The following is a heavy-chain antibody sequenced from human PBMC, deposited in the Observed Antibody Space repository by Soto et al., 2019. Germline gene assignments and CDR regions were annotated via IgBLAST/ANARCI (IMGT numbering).Heavy chain of an antibody. D-gene: IGHD6-6*01. CDR2: ISAYNGNT. CDR1: GYTFTSYG. Sequence: ASVKVSCKASGYTFTSYGISWVRQAPGQGLEWMGWISAYNGNTNYAQKLQGRVTMTTDTSTSTAYMELRSLRSDDTAVYYCALTPGGIYSSSSYWFDPWGQGTLVTVSS. CDR3: ALTPGGIYSSSSYWFDP. V-gene: IGHV1-18*01. J-gene: IGHJ5*02.